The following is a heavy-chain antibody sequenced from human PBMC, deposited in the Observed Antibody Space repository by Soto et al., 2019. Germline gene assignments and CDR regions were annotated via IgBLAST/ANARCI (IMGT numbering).Heavy chain of an antibody. V-gene: IGHV3-23*01. J-gene: IGHJ6*02. CDR2: IGESGTPT. D-gene: IGHD2-2*01. CDR1: SSA. Sequence: SSAMDVACKAPGKGLEWVSLIGESGTPTYYADSVKGRFTISRDNSGNTLFLEMYSLRAEDTAVYYCARYIPGVRYYGMDVWGQGTTVTVSS. CDR3: ARYIPGVRYYGMDV.